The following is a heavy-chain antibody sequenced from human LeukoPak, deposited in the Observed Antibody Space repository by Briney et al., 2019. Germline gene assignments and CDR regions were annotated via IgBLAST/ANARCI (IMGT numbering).Heavy chain of an antibody. CDR3: AGDRDGYIDY. CDR1: GYTFSGYY. D-gene: IGHD5-24*01. J-gene: IGHJ4*02. CDR2: INPNNGGT. Sequence: ASVKVSCKASGYTFSGYYIHWVRQAPGQGLEWMGWINPNNGGTDYAQKFQGRVTMTRDTSIGTAYMELSRLRSDDTAVYYCAGDRDGYIDYWGQGTLVTVSS. V-gene: IGHV1-2*02.